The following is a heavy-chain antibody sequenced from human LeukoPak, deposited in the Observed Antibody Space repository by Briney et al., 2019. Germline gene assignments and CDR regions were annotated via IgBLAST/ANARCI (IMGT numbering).Heavy chain of an antibody. V-gene: IGHV3-9*01. CDR2: ISWNSGSI. D-gene: IGHD5-12*01. J-gene: IGHJ3*02. CDR1: GFTFDDYA. CDR3: ARDRRGYSGQDAFDI. Sequence: GGSLRLSCVASGFTFDDYAMHWVRQAPGEGLEWVSGISWNSGSIDYADSVKGRFTISRDNAKNSLYLQMNSLRAEDTAVYYCARDRRGYSGQDAFDIWGQGTMVTVSS.